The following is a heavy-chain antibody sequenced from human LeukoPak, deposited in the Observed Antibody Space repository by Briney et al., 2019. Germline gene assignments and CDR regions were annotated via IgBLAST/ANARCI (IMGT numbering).Heavy chain of an antibody. D-gene: IGHD2-15*01. Sequence: ASVKVSCKASGYTFTGYYMHWVRQAPGQGLEWMGGIIPIFGTANYAQKFQGRVTITADESTSTAYMELSSLRSEDTAVYYCARGTSELLLDYWGQGTLVTVSS. CDR3: ARGTSELLLDY. CDR1: GYTFTGYY. V-gene: IGHV1-69*13. J-gene: IGHJ4*02. CDR2: IIPIFGTA.